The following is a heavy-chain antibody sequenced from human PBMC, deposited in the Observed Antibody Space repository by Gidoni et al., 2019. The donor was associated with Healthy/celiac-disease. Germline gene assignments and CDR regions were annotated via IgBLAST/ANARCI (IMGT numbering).Heavy chain of an antibody. D-gene: IGHD3-10*01. J-gene: IGHJ5*02. V-gene: IGHV4-34*01. CDR3: ARGKRPSYYGSGSFNWFDP. CDR2: INHSGST. Sequence: QVQLQQWGAGLLKPSETLSLTCAVYGGSFSGYYWSWIRQPPGKGLEWIGEINHSGSTNYNPSLKSRVTISVDTSKNQFSLKLSSVTAADTAVYYCARGKRPSYYGSGSFNWFDPWGQGTLVTVSS. CDR1: GGSFSGYY.